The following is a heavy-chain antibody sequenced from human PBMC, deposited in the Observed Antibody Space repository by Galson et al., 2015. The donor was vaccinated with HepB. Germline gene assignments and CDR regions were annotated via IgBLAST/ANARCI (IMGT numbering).Heavy chain of an antibody. J-gene: IGHJ4*02. V-gene: IGHV1-69*13. Sequence: SVKVSCKASGGTFSRYAISWVRQAPGQGLEWMGGIIPIFGTANYAQKFQGRVTITADESTSTAYMELSSLRSEDTAVYYCARDLYSGYDWGRTTMVLWGQGTLVTVSS. CDR3: ARDLYSGYDWGRTTMVL. D-gene: IGHD5-12*01. CDR1: GGTFSRYA. CDR2: IIPIFGTA.